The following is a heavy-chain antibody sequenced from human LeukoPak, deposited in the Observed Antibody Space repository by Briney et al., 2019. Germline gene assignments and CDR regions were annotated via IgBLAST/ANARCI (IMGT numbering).Heavy chain of an antibody. V-gene: IGHV1-18*01. J-gene: IGHJ4*02. CDR3: ARFGTSTDDQ. CDR1: GYTLRNFG. D-gene: IGHD3/OR15-3a*01. CDR2: ISGNNDNP. Sequence: ASDRVSCKTSGYTLRNFGINWVRQAPGQGLEWMGWISGNNDNPNYGQTFQGRFTVSTDSSTSTAYMELRDLRFDDTAVYYCARFGTSTDDQWGQGTLVTVSS.